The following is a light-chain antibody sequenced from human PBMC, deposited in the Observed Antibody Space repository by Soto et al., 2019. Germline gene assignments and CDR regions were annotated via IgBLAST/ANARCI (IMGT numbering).Light chain of an antibody. CDR3: QHTSNTPQT. J-gene: IGKJ4*01. Sequence: DIQMTQSPSSLSASVGDRVTITCRASQNIDIYLHWYQQKPGTAPKLLIYGASSLQSGVPSRFSGSGSGTDFTLTIRSLQPDDFATYYCQHTSNTPQTFGGGTKVEIK. V-gene: IGKV1-39*01. CDR2: GAS. CDR1: QNIDIY.